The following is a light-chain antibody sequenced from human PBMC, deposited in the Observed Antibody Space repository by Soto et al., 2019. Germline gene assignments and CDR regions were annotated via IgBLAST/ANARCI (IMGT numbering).Light chain of an antibody. CDR1: QSVSNNY. CDR2: GAS. Sequence: EIVLTQSPGTLSLSPGERSTLSCRASQSVSNNYLAWSQQKPGQAPRVLIYGASNRATGIPDRFSGSGSGTDFTLTISRLEPEDFAVDYCQQYGSSGTFGQGTQVDIK. CDR3: QQYGSSGT. J-gene: IGKJ1*01. V-gene: IGKV3-20*01.